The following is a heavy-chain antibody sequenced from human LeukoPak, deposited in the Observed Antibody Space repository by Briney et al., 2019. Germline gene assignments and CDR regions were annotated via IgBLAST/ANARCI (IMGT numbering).Heavy chain of an antibody. CDR2: ISSSGSTI. D-gene: IGHD3-3*01. CDR3: ARDEPIGVVSG. J-gene: IGHJ4*02. V-gene: IGHV3-48*01. CDR1: GFIFRSYT. Sequence: RLGGSLRLSCAASGFIFRSYTMNWVRQAPGKGLEWVSDISSSGSTIHYADSVKGRFTISRDNAENSLYLQMTSPRGDDTAVYYCARDEPIGVVSGWGQGTLVTVSS.